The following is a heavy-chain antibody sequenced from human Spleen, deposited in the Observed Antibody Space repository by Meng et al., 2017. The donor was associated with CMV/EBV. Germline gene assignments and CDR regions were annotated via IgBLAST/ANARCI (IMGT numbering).Heavy chain of an antibody. CDR3: ARDGVESSIFGVVIIHFDY. Sequence: GESLKISCAASGFTFSSYSMNWVRQAPGKGLEWVSSISTSSDSIYYADSVKGRFTISRDNAKNSLYLQMNSLRAEDTAVYYCARDGVESSIFGVVIIHFDYWGQGTLVTVSS. CDR1: GFTFSSYS. D-gene: IGHD3-3*01. V-gene: IGHV3-21*01. J-gene: IGHJ4*02. CDR2: ISTSSDSI.